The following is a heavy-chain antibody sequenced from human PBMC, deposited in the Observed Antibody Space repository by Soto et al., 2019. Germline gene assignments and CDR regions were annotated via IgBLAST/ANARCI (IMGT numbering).Heavy chain of an antibody. Sequence: SETLSLTCTVPGGSIGSYYWSWIRQPPGKGLEWIGYIYYSGSTNYNPSLKSRVTISVDTSKNQFSLKLSSVTAADTAVYYCARLPDLDPYSSIWYGFDYWGQGTLVTVSS. D-gene: IGHD6-13*01. CDR1: GGSIGSYY. CDR3: ARLPDLDPYSSIWYGFDY. J-gene: IGHJ4*02. V-gene: IGHV4-59*01. CDR2: IYYSGST.